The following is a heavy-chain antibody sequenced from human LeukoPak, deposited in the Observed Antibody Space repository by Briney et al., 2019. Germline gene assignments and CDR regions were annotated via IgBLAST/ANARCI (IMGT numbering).Heavy chain of an antibody. D-gene: IGHD2-15*01. Sequence: GGSLRLSRSASWFQLSSHYMSWVGQAPGKGLEWVSVIYSGGSTYYADSVKGRFTISRDNSKNTLYLQMNSLRAEDTAVYYCAGGRFYSRGDAVAIPGQGAMVTVSS. CDR2: IYSGGST. V-gene: IGHV3-66*01. CDR1: WFQLSSHY. CDR3: AGGRFYSRGDAVAI. J-gene: IGHJ3*02.